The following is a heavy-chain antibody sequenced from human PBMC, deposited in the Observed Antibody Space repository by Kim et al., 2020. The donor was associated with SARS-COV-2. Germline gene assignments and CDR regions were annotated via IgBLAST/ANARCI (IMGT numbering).Heavy chain of an antibody. CDR3: GRGAGADYGVDDC. J-gene: IGHJ4*02. D-gene: IGHD4-17*01. Sequence: SETLSLTCTVSGDAIGTFYWTWIRQPPGKGLEWIGYNYYSGSARYNPSLKSGVTILVDTSKTQFSLKLSSVTAAETAVYYWGRGAGADYGVDDCWGQGNL. CDR1: GDAIGTFY. V-gene: IGHV4-59*01. CDR2: NYYSGSA.